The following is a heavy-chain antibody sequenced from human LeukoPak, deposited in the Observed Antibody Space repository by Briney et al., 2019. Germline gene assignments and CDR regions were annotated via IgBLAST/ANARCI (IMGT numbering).Heavy chain of an antibody. V-gene: IGHV4-34*01. CDR1: GGSFSGYY. J-gene: IGHJ4*02. CDR3: ARASMIAAGGFDY. D-gene: IGHD6-25*01. Sequence: SETLSLTCAVYGGSFSGYYWSWIRQPPGKGLEWIGEINHSGSTNYNPSLKSRVTISVDTSKNQFSLKLSSVTAADTAVYYCARASMIAAGGFDYWGQGTLVTVSS. CDR2: INHSGST.